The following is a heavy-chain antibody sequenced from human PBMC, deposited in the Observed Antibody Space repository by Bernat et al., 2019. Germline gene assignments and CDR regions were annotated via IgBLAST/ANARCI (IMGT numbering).Heavy chain of an antibody. CDR1: GFSFSDHY. J-gene: IGHJ4*02. V-gene: IGHV3-72*01. CDR3: ARGGLYSSYWYDY. Sequence: EVQLVESGGGLVQPGGSLRLSCAASGFSFSDHYMDWVRQAPGKGLEWVGRSRNGANSYITEYAASVKGRFSISRDDSKSSLYLQMNSLKTEDTAVYYCARGGLYSSYWYDYWGQGTLVTVSS. CDR2: SRNGANSYIT. D-gene: IGHD6-13*01.